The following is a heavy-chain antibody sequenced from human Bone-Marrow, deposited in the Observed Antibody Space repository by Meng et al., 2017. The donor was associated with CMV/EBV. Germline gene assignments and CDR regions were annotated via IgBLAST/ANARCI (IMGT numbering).Heavy chain of an antibody. Sequence: LSLTCAASGFTVSSNYMSWVRQAPGKGLEWVSVIYSGGSTYYADSVKGRFTISRDNSKNTLYLQMNSLRAEDTAVYYCARSMYYYDSSGPYDYWGQGTRVTGSS. D-gene: IGHD3-22*01. CDR2: IYSGGST. J-gene: IGHJ4*02. CDR1: GFTVSSNY. CDR3: ARSMYYYDSSGPYDY. V-gene: IGHV3-53*01.